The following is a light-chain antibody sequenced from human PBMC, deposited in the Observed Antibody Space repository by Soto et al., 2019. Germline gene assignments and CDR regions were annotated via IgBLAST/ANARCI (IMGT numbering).Light chain of an antibody. V-gene: IGKV3D-11*03. J-gene: IGKJ4*01. CDR2: GAS. CDR1: QSISNN. CDR3: QQRTNGLT. Sequence: IVMTQSPSTLSQSPGARATVSCRASQSISNNFAWFQQKPGQVPRLLIYGASNRATGVSARFSGSGFGTDFTLTISSLEPEDFAVYYCQQRTNGLTFGGGTKVDIK.